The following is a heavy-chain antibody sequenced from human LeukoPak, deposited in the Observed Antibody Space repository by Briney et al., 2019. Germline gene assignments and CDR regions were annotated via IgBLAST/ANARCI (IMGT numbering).Heavy chain of an antibody. D-gene: IGHD3-22*01. J-gene: IGHJ4*02. CDR3: ARDYYYDSSGYVDY. CDR2: FSAYNGNA. CDR1: GYTFTSYG. Sequence: GASVKVSCKASGYTFTSYGISWVRQAPGQGLEWMGWFSAYNGNANDAQNLQGRITMATDTSTSTAYMELTSLRSDDTAVYYCARDYYYDSSGYVDYWGQGTLVTVSS. V-gene: IGHV1-18*01.